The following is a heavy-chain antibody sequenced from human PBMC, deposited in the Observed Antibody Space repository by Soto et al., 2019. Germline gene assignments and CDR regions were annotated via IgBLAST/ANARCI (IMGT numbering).Heavy chain of an antibody. V-gene: IGHV3-23*01. CDR3: AQASPTGGGAFDI. J-gene: IGHJ3*02. Sequence: GRSLRLSCAASGFTFSNYAMSLVRQAPGKGLECVSVIGDDPGRAYHADSVKGRFTISRDNSKNTAFLQMNSLTAGDTAVYHCAQASPTGGGAFDICGPGTLATGSS. CDR2: IGDDPGRA. CDR1: GFTFSNYA. D-gene: IGHD2-8*02.